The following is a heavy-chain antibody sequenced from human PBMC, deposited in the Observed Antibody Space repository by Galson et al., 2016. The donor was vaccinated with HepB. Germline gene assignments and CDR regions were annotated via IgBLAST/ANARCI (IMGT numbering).Heavy chain of an antibody. Sequence: SLRLSCAASGFTFSTFSNYGMSWVRPAPGQGLEWVSGISSSGTSTYYADSVKGRFTISRDNSKSTVDLQMDSLRPEDTAVYYCAKDLATLGTISEVRPWTEFGAFNSWGQGTMVSVSS. D-gene: IGHD5-12*01. J-gene: IGHJ3*02. CDR3: AKDLATLGTISEVRPWTEFGAFNS. CDR2: ISSSGTST. CDR1: GFTFSTFSNYG. V-gene: IGHV3-23*01.